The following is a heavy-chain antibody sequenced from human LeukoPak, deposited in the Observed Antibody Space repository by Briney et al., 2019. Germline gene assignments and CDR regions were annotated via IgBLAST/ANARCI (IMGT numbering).Heavy chain of an antibody. CDR2: ISYDGSNK. D-gene: IGHD2-15*01. J-gene: IGHJ5*02. V-gene: IGHV3-30*19. Sequence: GGSLRLSCAASGFTFSSYGMHWVRQAPGKGLEWVAVISYDGSNKYYADSVKGRFTISRDNSKNTLYLQMNSLRAEDTAVYYCARTYCSGGSCPTNWFDPWGQGTLVTVSS. CDR3: ARTYCSGGSCPTNWFDP. CDR1: GFTFSSYG.